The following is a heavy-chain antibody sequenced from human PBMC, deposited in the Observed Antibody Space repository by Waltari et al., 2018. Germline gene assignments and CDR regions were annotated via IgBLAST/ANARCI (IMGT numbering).Heavy chain of an antibody. CDR3: ARVSQDILTGYYRGYFDY. J-gene: IGHJ4*02. Sequence: QVQLQESGPGLVKPSETLSLTCTVSGGSISSYYWSWIRQPPGKGLEWIGYIYYSGSTNYNPSLKSRVTISVDTSKNQFSLKLSSVTAADTAVYYCARVSQDILTGYYRGYFDYWGQGTLVTVSS. CDR1: GGSISSYY. D-gene: IGHD3-9*01. CDR2: IYYSGST. V-gene: IGHV4-59*01.